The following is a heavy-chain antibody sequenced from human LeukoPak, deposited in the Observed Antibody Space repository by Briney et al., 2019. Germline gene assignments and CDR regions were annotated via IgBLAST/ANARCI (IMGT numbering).Heavy chain of an antibody. D-gene: IGHD5/OR15-5a*01. Sequence: SETLSLTCTVSGGSLSSSSYYWGWLRQPPGKGLEWIGSIYYSGSTYYNPSLKSRVTISVDTSKNQFSLKPSSVTAADTAVYYCARHDGDLGLAWGQGTLVTVSS. CDR2: IYYSGST. V-gene: IGHV4-39*01. J-gene: IGHJ5*02. CDR3: ARHDGDLGLA. CDR1: GGSLSSSSYY.